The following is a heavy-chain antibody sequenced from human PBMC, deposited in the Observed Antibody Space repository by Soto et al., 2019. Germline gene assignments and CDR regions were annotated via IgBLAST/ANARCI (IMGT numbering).Heavy chain of an antibody. CDR1: GFTFSSYG. J-gene: IGHJ4*02. CDR3: ARDGYVLPGRWNLFDY. CDR2: IWYDGSNK. V-gene: IGHV3-33*01. D-gene: IGHD1-1*01. Sequence: PGGSLRLSCAASGFTFSSYGMHWVRQAPGKGLEWVAVIWYDGSNKYYADSVKGRFTISRDNSKNTLYLQMNSLRAEDTAVYYCARDGYVLPGRWNLFDYWGQGTLVTVSS.